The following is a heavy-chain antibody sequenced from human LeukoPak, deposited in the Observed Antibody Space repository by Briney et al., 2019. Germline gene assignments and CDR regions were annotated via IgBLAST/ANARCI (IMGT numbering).Heavy chain of an antibody. CDR2: IYPGDSDT. V-gene: IGHV5-51*01. CDR3: ATLPLAGAPPKYFDY. CDR1: GYSFTSYW. Sequence: GESLKISCKGSGYSFTSYWIGWVRQMPGKGLEWMGIIYPGDSDTRYSPSFQGQVTISADKSISTAYLQWSSLKASDTAMYYCATLPLAGAPPKYFDYWGQGTLVTVSS. J-gene: IGHJ4*02. D-gene: IGHD1-26*01.